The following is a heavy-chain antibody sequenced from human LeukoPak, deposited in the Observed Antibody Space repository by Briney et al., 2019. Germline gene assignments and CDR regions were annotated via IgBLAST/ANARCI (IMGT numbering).Heavy chain of an antibody. J-gene: IGHJ4*02. CDR1: GFTFSSSA. Sequence: PGETLRLSCAASGFTFSSSAMSWVRQAPGKGLEWVSSISGSGGSTYYADSVKGRFTISRDNSKNTLYLQMNSLRAEDTAVYYCAKGPLLWDWGQGTLVTVSS. D-gene: IGHD2/OR15-2a*01. CDR3: AKGPLLWD. CDR2: ISGSGGST. V-gene: IGHV3-23*01.